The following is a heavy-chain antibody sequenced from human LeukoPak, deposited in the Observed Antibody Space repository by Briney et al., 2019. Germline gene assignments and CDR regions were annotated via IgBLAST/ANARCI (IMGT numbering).Heavy chain of an antibody. D-gene: IGHD1-26*01. CDR1: GGSISSSSYY. V-gene: IGHV4-39*07. CDR3: ARDGVHPGIVGATGYYYYYMDV. J-gene: IGHJ6*03. CDR2: IYYSGST. Sequence: SETLSLTCTVSGGSISSSSYYWGWIRQPPGKGLEWVGSIYYSGSTYYNPSLKSRVTISVDTSKNQFSLKLSSVTAADTAVYYCARDGVHPGIVGATGYYYYYMDVWGKGTTVTVSS.